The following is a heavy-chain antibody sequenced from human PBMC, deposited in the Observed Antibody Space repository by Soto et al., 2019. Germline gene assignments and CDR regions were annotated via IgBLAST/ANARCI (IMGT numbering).Heavy chain of an antibody. CDR3: AKDCSGGSCGIDYYYMDV. CDR2: ISGSGGST. V-gene: IGHV3-23*01. Sequence: EVQLLESGGGLVQPGGSLRLSCAASGFTFSSYAMSWVRQAPGKGLEWDSAISGSGGSTYYADSVKGRFTISRDNSKNTLYLQMNSLRAEDTAVYYCAKDCSGGSCGIDYYYMDVWGKGTTVTVSS. CDR1: GFTFSSYA. J-gene: IGHJ6*03. D-gene: IGHD2-15*01.